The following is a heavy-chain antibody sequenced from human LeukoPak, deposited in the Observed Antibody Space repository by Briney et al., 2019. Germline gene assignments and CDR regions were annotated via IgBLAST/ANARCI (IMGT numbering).Heavy chain of an antibody. D-gene: IGHD3-10*01. Sequence: PGGSLRLSCAASGFTFSSYSMNWVRQAPGKGLEWVSSISSSSSYIYYADSVKGRFTISRDNAKNSLYLQMNSLRAEDTAVYYCARDYDYYGSGSYSDYWGQGTLVTVSS. CDR1: GFTFSSYS. V-gene: IGHV3-21*01. CDR3: ARDYDYYGSGSYSDY. J-gene: IGHJ4*02. CDR2: ISSSSSYI.